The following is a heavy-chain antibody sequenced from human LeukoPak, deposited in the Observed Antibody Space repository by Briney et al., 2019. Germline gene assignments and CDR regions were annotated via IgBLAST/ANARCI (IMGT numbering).Heavy chain of an antibody. CDR1: GCTFSSYA. J-gene: IGHJ4*02. V-gene: IGHV1-69*04. D-gene: IGHD3-22*01. CDR3: ALGKYYYDSSPPFDY. CDR2: IIPIFGIA. Sequence: SVKVSCKASGCTFSSYAISWVRQAPGQGLEWMGSIIPIFGIANYAQKFQGRVTITADKSTSTAYMELGSLRSEDTAVYYCALGKYYYDSSPPFDYWGQGTLVTVSS.